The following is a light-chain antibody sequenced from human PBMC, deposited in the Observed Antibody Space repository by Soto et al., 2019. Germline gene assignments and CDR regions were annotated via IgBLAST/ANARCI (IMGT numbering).Light chain of an antibody. J-gene: IGKJ5*01. V-gene: IGKV3-20*01. CDR1: QSVSNY. CDR3: QQYGSSIT. Sequence: EIVVTRSRVTRSFWPWGIASLSCRASQSVSNYLAWYQQKPGQAPRLLIYAASNRATGIPARFSGSGSGTDFTLTISRLETEDFAVYYCQQYGSSITFGQGKRLEIK. CDR2: AAS.